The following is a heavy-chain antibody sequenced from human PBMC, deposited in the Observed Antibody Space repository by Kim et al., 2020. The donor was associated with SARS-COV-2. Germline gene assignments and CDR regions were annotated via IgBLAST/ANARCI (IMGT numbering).Heavy chain of an antibody. CDR3: AKVLSDSGSYYNGFDY. Sequence: GGSLRLSCAVSGFTFSSYAMNWVRQAPGKGLEWVSGISGSAGTTYYADSVKGRFTIYRDNSKNTLYLQMNSLRAEDTAVYYCAKVLSDSGSYYNGFDYWGQGTLVTVSS. D-gene: IGHD3-10*01. J-gene: IGHJ4*02. V-gene: IGHV3-23*01. CDR1: GFTFSSYA. CDR2: ISGSAGTT.